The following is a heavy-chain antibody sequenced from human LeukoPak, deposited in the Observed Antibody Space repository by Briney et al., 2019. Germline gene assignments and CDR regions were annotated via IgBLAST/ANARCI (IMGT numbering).Heavy chain of an antibody. J-gene: IGHJ4*02. CDR2: IYYSGST. V-gene: IGHV4-59*08. CDR3: ASYCTNTDCYFDS. CDR1: GXSISSYY. D-gene: IGHD2-8*01. Sequence: PSETLSLTCTVSGXSISSYYWSWIRQPPGKGLEWIAYIYYSGSTNYNPSLKSRVTISADTSRNQFSLKLSSVTAADTAVYYCASYCTNTDCYFDSWGQGTLVTVSS.